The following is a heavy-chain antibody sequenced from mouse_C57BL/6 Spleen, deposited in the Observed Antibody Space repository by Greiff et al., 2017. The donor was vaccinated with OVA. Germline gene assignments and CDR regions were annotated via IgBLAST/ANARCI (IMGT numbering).Heavy chain of an antibody. J-gene: IGHJ3*01. CDR2: IDTSDSYT. CDR1: GYTFTSYW. CDR3: ASPLTGTAY. V-gene: IGHV1-50*01. Sequence: QVQLQQPGAELVKPGASVKMSCKASGYTFTSYWMQWVKQRPGQGLEWIGEIDTSDSYTNYNQKFKGKATFTVDTSSSTAYRQLSSLTSEDSAVYYCASPLTGTAYWGQGTLVTGSA. D-gene: IGHD4-1*01.